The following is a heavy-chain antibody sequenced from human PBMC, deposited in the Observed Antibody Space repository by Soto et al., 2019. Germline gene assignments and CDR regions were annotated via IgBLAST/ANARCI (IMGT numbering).Heavy chain of an antibody. CDR2: IIPILGIA. CDR1: GGTFSSYT. CDR3: ARDLPATTYLLEGWYFDL. D-gene: IGHD3-3*01. J-gene: IGHJ2*01. V-gene: IGHV1-69*08. Sequence: QVQLVQSGAEVKKPGSSVKVSCKASGGTFSSYTISWVRQAPGQGLEWMGRIIPILGIANYAQKFQGRVTITADKSTSTAYMELSSLRSEDTAVYYCARDLPATTYLLEGWYFDLWGRGTLVTVSS.